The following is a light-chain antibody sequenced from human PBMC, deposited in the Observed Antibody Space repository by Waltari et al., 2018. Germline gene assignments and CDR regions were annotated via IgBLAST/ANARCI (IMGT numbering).Light chain of an antibody. CDR3: AAWDDSLNGFWV. CDR1: TANIGRNT. Sequence: QSVLTQPPSASGTPGPRVTISCSGSTANIGRNTGNWYQQLPGTAPKLLIYRNNPRPSGVPDRFSGSKSGTSASLAISGLQSEDEADYYCAAWDDSLNGFWVFGGGTKLTVL. J-gene: IGLJ3*02. V-gene: IGLV1-44*01. CDR2: RNN.